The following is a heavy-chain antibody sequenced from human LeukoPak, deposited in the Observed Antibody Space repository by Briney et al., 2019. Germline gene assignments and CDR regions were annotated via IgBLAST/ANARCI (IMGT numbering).Heavy chain of an antibody. V-gene: IGHV4-59*01. CDR2: IYYSGST. CDR3: ASTLDTNYYYYMDV. D-gene: IGHD5-18*01. J-gene: IGHJ6*03. CDR1: GGSISSYY. Sequence: PSETLSLTCTVSGGSISSYYWSWIRQPPGKGLEWIGYIYYSGSTNYNPSLKSRVTISVDTSKNQFSLKLSSVTAADTAVYYCASTLDTNYYYYMDVWGKGTTVTISS.